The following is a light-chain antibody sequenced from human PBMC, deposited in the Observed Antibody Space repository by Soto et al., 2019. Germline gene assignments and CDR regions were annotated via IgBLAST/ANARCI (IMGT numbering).Light chain of an antibody. V-gene: IGLV1-47*01. CDR3: AAWDDNLSGLYV. J-gene: IGLJ1*01. CDR2: RNS. CDR1: ASTIGRNY. Sequence: QSVLTQSPSASGTPGQRVTISCSGSASTIGRNYVYWYQQLPGTAPKLLIYRNSQRPSGVPDRFSGSKSGTSASQAISGLRSEDEADYYCAAWDDNLSGLYVFGAGTKVTVL.